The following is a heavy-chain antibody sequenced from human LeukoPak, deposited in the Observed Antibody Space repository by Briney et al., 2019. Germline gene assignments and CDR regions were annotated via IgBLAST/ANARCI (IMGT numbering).Heavy chain of an antibody. CDR3: AKDKDYMVRGDPFHY. D-gene: IGHD3-10*01. CDR1: GFTFSSYA. J-gene: IGHJ4*02. CDR2: ISGSGGST. Sequence: GGSLRLSCAASGFTFSSYAMSWVRQAPGKGLEWVSAISGSGGSTYYADSVKGRFTISRDNSKNTLYLQMNSLRAEDTVVYYCAKDKDYMVRGDPFHYWGQGTLVTVSS. V-gene: IGHV3-23*01.